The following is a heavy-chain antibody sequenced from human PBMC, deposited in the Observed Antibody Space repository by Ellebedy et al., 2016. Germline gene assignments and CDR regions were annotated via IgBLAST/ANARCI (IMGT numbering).Heavy chain of an antibody. Sequence: GSLRLSCTVSGGSVSSGSYYWAWIRQPPGKGLEWIGYIYYSGSTKYNPSLKSRVTISVDKSKNQFPLELNSVTAADAAAYYCARGPPEGLQWNGMDVWGQGTTVTVSS. CDR3: ARGPPEGLQWNGMDV. CDR2: IYYSGST. D-gene: IGHD4-11*01. V-gene: IGHV4-61*01. J-gene: IGHJ6*02. CDR1: GGSVSSGSYY.